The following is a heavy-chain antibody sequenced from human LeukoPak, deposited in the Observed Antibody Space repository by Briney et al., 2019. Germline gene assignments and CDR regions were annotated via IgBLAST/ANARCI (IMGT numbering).Heavy chain of an antibody. Sequence: ASVKVSCKASGYTFTGYYMHWVRQAPGQGLEWMGWINPNSGGTNYAQKFQGRVTMTRDTSISTAYMELSRLRSDDTAVYYCARGGDSSSWYNWLDPWGQGTLVTVSS. D-gene: IGHD6-6*01. V-gene: IGHV1-2*02. CDR2: INPNSGGT. CDR1: GYTFTGYY. CDR3: ARGGDSSSWYNWLDP. J-gene: IGHJ5*02.